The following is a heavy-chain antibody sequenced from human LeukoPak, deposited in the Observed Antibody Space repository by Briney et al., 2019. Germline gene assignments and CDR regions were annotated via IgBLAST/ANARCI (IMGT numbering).Heavy chain of an antibody. V-gene: IGHV4-59*02. CDR2: VYSSGST. Sequence: PSETPSLTCNVSGDSVNKFYWTWIRQTPGKGVEWIGYVYSSGSTNYNPSLKSRVTISIDTSRNQFSLNLRSVTAADTAVYYCVREKGHYRPGLSYTTDAFDIWGQGTVVTVSS. J-gene: IGHJ3*02. CDR3: VREKGHYRPGLSYTTDAFDI. CDR1: GDSVNKFY. D-gene: IGHD3-10*01.